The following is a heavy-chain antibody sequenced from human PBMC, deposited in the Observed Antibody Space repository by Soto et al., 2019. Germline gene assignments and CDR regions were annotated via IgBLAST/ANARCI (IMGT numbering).Heavy chain of an antibody. D-gene: IGHD6-6*01. CDR2: IKSKTDGGTT. V-gene: IGHV3-15*01. CDR3: TTDFQAVYSSSGEAY. CDR1: GFTFSNAW. J-gene: IGHJ4*02. Sequence: GGSLRLSCAASGFTFSNAWMSWVRQAPGKGLEWVGRIKSKTDGGTTDYAAPAKGRFTISRDDSKNTLYLQMNSLKTEDTAVYYCTTDFQAVYSSSGEAYWGQGTLVTVSS.